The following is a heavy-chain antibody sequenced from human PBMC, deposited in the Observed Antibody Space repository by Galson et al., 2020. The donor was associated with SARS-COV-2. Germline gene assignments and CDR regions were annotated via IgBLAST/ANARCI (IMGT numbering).Heavy chain of an antibody. V-gene: IGHV3-23*01. CDR1: GFTLSNYA. J-gene: IGHJ4*02. Sequence: TGGSLRLSCAASGFTLSNYAMSWVRQAPGKGPEWVSAISGSTGSTYYADSVKGRFTISRDNSKNTLYLQMNSLRAEDTAIYYCAKDYDSWSGYYVSWGQGTLVTVSS. CDR3: AKDYDSWSGYYVS. D-gene: IGHD3-3*01. CDR2: ISGSTGST.